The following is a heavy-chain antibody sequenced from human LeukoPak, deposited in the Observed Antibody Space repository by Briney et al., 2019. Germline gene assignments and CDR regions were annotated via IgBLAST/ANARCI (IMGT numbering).Heavy chain of an antibody. J-gene: IGHJ3*02. CDR3: ARVVPAFTDAFDI. V-gene: IGHV1-46*03. Sequence: GASVKVSCKASGYTFTSYYMHWVRQAPGQGLEWMGMINPSGGSTSYAQKFQGRVTMTRDTSTSTVYMELSSLRSEDTAVYYCARVVPAFTDAFDIWGQGTMVTVSS. CDR2: INPSGGST. D-gene: IGHD2-2*01. CDR1: GYTFTSYY.